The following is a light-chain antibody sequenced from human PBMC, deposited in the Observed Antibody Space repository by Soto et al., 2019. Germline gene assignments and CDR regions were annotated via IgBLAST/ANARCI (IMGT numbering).Light chain of an antibody. Sequence: VFAQSPGTRPRSAWKGRNLAWKASQSVSSNYLAWYQQKPGQAPRLLIYGASSRATGIPDRFSGSGSGQDCSLTISRLEPEDLAVLFCQQYCNSPRNVGQGTRLEIK. CDR2: GAS. CDR3: QQYCNSPRN. J-gene: IGKJ5*01. CDR1: QSVSSNY. V-gene: IGKV3-20*01.